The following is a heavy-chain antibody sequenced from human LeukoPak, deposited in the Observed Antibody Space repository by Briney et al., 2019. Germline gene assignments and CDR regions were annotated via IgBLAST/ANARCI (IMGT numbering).Heavy chain of an antibody. V-gene: IGHV3-48*01. CDR1: GFTFSSYG. J-gene: IGHJ4*02. Sequence: GGSLRLSCAASGFTFSSYGMHWVRQAPGKGLEWVSYISSSSSTIYYADSVKGRFTISRDNAKNSLYLQMNSLRAEDTAVYYCAKEATRSFDYWGQGTLVTVSS. D-gene: IGHD5-12*01. CDR2: ISSSSSTI. CDR3: AKEATRSFDY.